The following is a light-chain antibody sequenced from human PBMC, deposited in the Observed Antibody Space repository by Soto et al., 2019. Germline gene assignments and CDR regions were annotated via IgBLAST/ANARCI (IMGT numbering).Light chain of an antibody. CDR3: QQYNTYST. V-gene: IGKV1-5*03. CDR1: QSISSD. Sequence: DIQMTQSPSTLSASVGDRVIITCRASQSISSDLAWYQQKPGKAPKLLIYKASSLESGIPSRFSGSGSGTQFTLTISSLQPDDFATYYCQQYNTYSTFGQGTKVEIK. CDR2: KAS. J-gene: IGKJ1*01.